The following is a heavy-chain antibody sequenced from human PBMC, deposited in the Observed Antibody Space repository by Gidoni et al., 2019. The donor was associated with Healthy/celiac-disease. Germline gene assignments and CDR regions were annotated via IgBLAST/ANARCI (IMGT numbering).Heavy chain of an antibody. CDR2: IRYDGSDK. V-gene: IGHV3-30*02. Sequence: QVQLVESGGGVVQPGGSLRLSCAASGFTFSSFGMHWVRQAPGKGLEWVAFIRYDGSDKYYADSVKGRFTISRDNSENTLYLQMNSLRAADTAVYYCAKGAQAAIVVVPVAMHLNYWGQGTLVTVSS. CDR3: AKGAQAAIVVVPVAMHLNY. J-gene: IGHJ4*02. D-gene: IGHD2-2*01. CDR1: GFTFSSFG.